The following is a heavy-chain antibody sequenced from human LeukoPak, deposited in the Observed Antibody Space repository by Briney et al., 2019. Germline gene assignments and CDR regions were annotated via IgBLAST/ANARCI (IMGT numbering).Heavy chain of an antibody. CDR3: ARSSPLPYIPRAFDI. CDR1: GYSFTSYW. D-gene: IGHD2-21*01. Sequence: GESLKISCKGSGYSFTSYWIGWVRQMPGKGLEWMGIIYPGDSDTRYSPSFQGQVTISADKSISTAYLQWSSLKASDTAMYYCARSSPLPYIPRAFDIWGQGTMVTVSS. J-gene: IGHJ3*02. CDR2: IYPGDSDT. V-gene: IGHV5-51*01.